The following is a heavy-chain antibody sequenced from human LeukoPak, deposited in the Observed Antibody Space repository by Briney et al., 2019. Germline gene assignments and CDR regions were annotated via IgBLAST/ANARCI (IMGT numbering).Heavy chain of an antibody. J-gene: IGHJ6*02. D-gene: IGHD6-19*01. CDR1: GFTFSTYT. V-gene: IGHV3-21*01. CDR3: ASGSLSSGWYTGYYYGMDV. CDR2: ISPNSDYI. Sequence: GGSLRLSCAASGFTFSTYTMNWVRQAPGKGLELVSSISPNSDYIYYAASVKGRFTISRDNAKNSLYLQMNSLRAEDTAMYYCASGSLSSGWYTGYYYGMDVWGQGTTVTVSS.